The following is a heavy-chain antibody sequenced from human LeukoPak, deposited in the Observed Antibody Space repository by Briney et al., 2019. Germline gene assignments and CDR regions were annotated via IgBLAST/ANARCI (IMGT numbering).Heavy chain of an antibody. V-gene: IGHV3-30*01. CDR2: VSYDGSNK. CDR3: ARGMRLRLRYLDY. Sequence: GGSLRLSCAASGFTFSSYAMHWVRQAPGKGLEWVAVVSYDGSNKYYADSVKGRFTISRDNSKNTLYLQMNSLRAEDTAVYYCARGMRLRLRYLDYWGQGTLVTVSS. J-gene: IGHJ4*02. D-gene: IGHD3-9*01. CDR1: GFTFSSYA.